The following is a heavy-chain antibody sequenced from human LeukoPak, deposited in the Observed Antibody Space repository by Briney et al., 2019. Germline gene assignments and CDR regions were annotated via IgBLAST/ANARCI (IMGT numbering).Heavy chain of an antibody. D-gene: IGHD3-10*01. V-gene: IGHV4-34*01. CDR2: ISHSGST. CDR3: ALVVDYSGSGTYLVDY. CDR1: GGSFNVYH. J-gene: IGHJ4*02. Sequence: SETLSLTCAVYGGSFNVYHWRWIRQSPGKGLEWIGEISHSGSTNYNPSLMSRVTVSADTSKKQFSLNLSSVTAADTAVYYCALVVDYSGSGTYLVDYWGQGTLVTVSS.